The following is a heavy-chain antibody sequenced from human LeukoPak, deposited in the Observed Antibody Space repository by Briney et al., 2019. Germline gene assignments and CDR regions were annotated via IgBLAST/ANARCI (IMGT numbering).Heavy chain of an antibody. Sequence: ASVKVSCKASGYTFTSYGISWVRQAPGQGLEWMGWISAYNGNTNYAQKLQGRVTMTTDTSTSTAYMELRSLRSDDTAVYYCARDHSGGFGVAGKVGFDPWGTGTLVTVSS. V-gene: IGHV1-18*01. D-gene: IGHD3-3*01. J-gene: IGHJ5*02. CDR3: ARDHSGGFGVAGKVGFDP. CDR2: ISAYNGNT. CDR1: GYTFTSYG.